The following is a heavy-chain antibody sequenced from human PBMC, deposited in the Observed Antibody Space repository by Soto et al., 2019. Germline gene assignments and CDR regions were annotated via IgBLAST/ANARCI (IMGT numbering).Heavy chain of an antibody. Sequence: SETLSLTCTVSGGSISSYYWSWIRQPPGKGLEWIGYIYYSGSTNYNPSLKSRVTISVDTSKNQFSLKLSSVTAADTAVYYCARHYYGSGSYYPDYWGQGTLVTVSS. D-gene: IGHD3-10*01. CDR1: GGSISSYY. J-gene: IGHJ4*02. CDR3: ARHYYGSGSYYPDY. CDR2: IYYSGST. V-gene: IGHV4-59*08.